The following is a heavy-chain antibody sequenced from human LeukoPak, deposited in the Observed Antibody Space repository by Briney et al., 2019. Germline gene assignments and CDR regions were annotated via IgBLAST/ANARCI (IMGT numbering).Heavy chain of an antibody. V-gene: IGHV1-18*01. CDR1: GYTFTSYG. CDR2: ISAYNGNT. CDR3: ARVAAAGLNWFDP. D-gene: IGHD6-13*01. J-gene: IGHJ5*02. Sequence: AASVKVSCKASGYTFTSYGISWVRQAPGQELEWMGWISAYNGNTNYAQKLQGRVTMTTDTSTSTAYMELRSLRSDDTAVYYCARVAAAGLNWFDPWGQGTLVTVSS.